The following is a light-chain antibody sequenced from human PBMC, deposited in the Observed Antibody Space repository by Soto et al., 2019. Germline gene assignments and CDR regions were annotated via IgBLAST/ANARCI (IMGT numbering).Light chain of an antibody. Sequence: QSVLTQPRSVSGSPGQSITISCTGTSSDIGGYHYGSWYQQHPGKAPRLLIYDVNKRPSGVPDRFSGSKSGNTASLTISGLQADDEAEYYCCSYAATDTFLFATWPKVTVL. CDR2: DVN. J-gene: IGLJ1*01. CDR3: CSYAATDTFL. CDR1: SSDIGGYHY. V-gene: IGLV2-11*01.